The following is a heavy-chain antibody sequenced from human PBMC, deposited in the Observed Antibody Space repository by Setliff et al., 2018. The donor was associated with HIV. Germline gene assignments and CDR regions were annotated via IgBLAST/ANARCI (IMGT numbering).Heavy chain of an antibody. Sequence: SSETLSLTCAVSGGSVSSSNWWSWVRQPPGKGLEWIGEISQSGSTNYNPSLKSRVTISVDKSKNQFSLKLSSVTAADTAVYYCAREIYGGNSRPFDYWGQGTLVTVSS. CDR2: ISQSGST. D-gene: IGHD4-17*01. V-gene: IGHV4-4*02. J-gene: IGHJ4*02. CDR1: GGSVSSSNW. CDR3: AREIYGGNSRPFDY.